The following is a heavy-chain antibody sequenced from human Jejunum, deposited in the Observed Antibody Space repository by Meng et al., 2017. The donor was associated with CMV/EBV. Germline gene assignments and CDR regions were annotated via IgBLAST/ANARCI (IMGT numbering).Heavy chain of an antibody. CDR2: INTDGRTT. D-gene: IGHD6-19*01. CDR3: ARDVAGRDSA. Sequence: LSCAASGFSFSTYWMHWVRQAPGKGLVWVARINTDGRTTDYADSVRGRFTISRDNAKNTLYLQMNSLRDEDTAVYYCARDVAGRDSAWGQGTLVTVSS. V-gene: IGHV3-74*01. CDR1: GFSFSTYW. J-gene: IGHJ5*02.